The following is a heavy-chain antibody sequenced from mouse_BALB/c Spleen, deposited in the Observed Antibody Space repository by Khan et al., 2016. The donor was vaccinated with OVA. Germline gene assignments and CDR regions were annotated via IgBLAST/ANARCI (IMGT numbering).Heavy chain of an antibody. CDR3: ARVGYSGTMDY. CDR2: INPSTGEP. D-gene: IGHD2-14*01. Sequence: QIQLVQSGPELKKPGETVKISCKASGYTFTNYGMNWVRQAPGKGLKWMGWINPSTGEPTYADDFRGRFAFSLENSASTAYLQINNLKDEDTATYFCARVGYSGTMDYWGQGTSVTVSS. CDR1: GYTFTNYG. J-gene: IGHJ4*01. V-gene: IGHV9-3-1*01.